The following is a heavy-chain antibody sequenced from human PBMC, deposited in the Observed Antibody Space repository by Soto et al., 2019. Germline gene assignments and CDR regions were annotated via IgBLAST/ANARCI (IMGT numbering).Heavy chain of an antibody. D-gene: IGHD6-13*01. Sequence: PGGSLRLSCAASGFTFSSYGMHWVRQAPGKGLEWVAVISYDGSNKYYADSVKGRFTISRDNSKNTLYLQMNSLRAEDTAVYYCAKSHGIYSRPFDYWGQGTLVTVSS. CDR2: ISYDGSNK. CDR3: AKSHGIYSRPFDY. V-gene: IGHV3-30*18. J-gene: IGHJ4*02. CDR1: GFTFSSYG.